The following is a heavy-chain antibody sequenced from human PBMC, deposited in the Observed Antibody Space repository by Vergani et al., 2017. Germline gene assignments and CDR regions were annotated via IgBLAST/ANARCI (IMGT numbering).Heavy chain of an antibody. V-gene: IGHV4-31*03. CDR3: AREFEIVAAPTPYYYYYGMDV. Sequence: QVQLQESGPGLVKPSQTLSLTCTVSGGSISSGGYYLSWIRQHPGKGLEWIGYIYYSGSTYYNPSLKSRVTISVDTSKNPLSLKLSSVTAADTAVYYFAREFEIVAAPTPYYYYYGMDVWGQGTTVTVSS. CDR2: IYYSGST. J-gene: IGHJ6*02. CDR1: GGSISSGGYY. D-gene: IGHD2-15*01.